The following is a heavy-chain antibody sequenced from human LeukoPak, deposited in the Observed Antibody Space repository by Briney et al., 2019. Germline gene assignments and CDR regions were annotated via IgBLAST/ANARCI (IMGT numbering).Heavy chain of an antibody. J-gene: IGHJ3*02. V-gene: IGHV1-69*13. D-gene: IGHD1-7*01. CDR1: GGTFSSYA. Sequence: GASVKVSCKASGGTFSSYAICWVRQAPGQGLEGMGGIIPIFGTANYAQKFQGRVTITADESTSTAYMELSSLRSEDTAVYYCASGDRFLELGDDAFDIWGQGTMVTVSS. CDR2: IIPIFGTA. CDR3: ASGDRFLELGDDAFDI.